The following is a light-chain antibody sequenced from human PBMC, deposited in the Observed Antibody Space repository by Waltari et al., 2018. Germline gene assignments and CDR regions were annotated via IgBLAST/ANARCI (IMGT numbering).Light chain of an antibody. J-gene: IGLJ2*01. V-gene: IGLV1-40*01. CDR2: ENV. CDR1: SSNIGGSY. CDR3: QSYDNRMRTL. Sequence: QSVLTQPPSVSGAPGQRVTISCAGSSSNIGGSYVQWYQKFPGAAPQLPIYENVMLPSGVSARFSCSQSGYSASLTITGLQSEDEAEYYCQSYDNRMRTLFGGGTRLTVL.